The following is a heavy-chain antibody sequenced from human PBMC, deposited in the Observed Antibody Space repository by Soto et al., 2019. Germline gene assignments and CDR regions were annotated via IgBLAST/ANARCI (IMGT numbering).Heavy chain of an antibody. V-gene: IGHV1-69*13. CDR3: AKVRYSSPMGYYYGMDV. CDR2: IIPIFGTA. J-gene: IGHJ6*02. D-gene: IGHD6-19*01. Sequence: SVKVSCKASRVAFSKFIVTWVRQAPGHGLEWVGGIIPIFGTANYAQKFQGRVTITADESTSTSYMEVNNLRSEDTAVYYCAKVRYSSPMGYYYGMDVWGQGTTVTVSS. CDR1: RVAFSKFI.